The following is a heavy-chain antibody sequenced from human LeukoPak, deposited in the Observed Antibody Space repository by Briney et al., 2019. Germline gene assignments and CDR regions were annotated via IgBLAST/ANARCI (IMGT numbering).Heavy chain of an antibody. CDR2: ISYDGSNK. D-gene: IGHD4-17*01. J-gene: IGHJ4*02. CDR3: ARESYGDYFFDY. V-gene: IGHV3-30-3*01. CDR1: GFTFSSYA. Sequence: QPGGSLRLSCAASGFTFSSYAMHWVRQAPGKGLEWVAVISYDGSNKYYADSVKGRFTISRDNSKNTLYLQMNSLRPEDTAVYYCARESYGDYFFDYWGQGTLVTVSS.